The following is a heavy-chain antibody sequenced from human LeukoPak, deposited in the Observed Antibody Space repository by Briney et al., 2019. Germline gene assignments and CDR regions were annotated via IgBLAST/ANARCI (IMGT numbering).Heavy chain of an antibody. CDR3: ARLSTATRHWLAASDI. J-gene: IGHJ3*02. CDR2: INPDAGDT. Sequence: ASVKVSCKASGYSFTDYFLYWVRQAPGQGLECMGRINPDAGDTNYAQTFQGRITMTRDTSISTAYMELSSLKSDDTAVYYYARLSTATRHWLAASDIWGQGTVVTVSS. D-gene: IGHD6-19*01. CDR1: GYSFTDYF. V-gene: IGHV1-2*06.